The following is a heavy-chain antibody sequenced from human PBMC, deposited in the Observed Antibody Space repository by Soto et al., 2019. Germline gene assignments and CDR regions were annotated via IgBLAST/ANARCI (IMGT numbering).Heavy chain of an antibody. V-gene: IGHV4-59*01. CDR1: GGSISSYY. CDR3: ARVGSPYYFDY. D-gene: IGHD6-25*01. J-gene: IGHJ4*02. Sequence: NPSETLSLTCTVSGGSISSYYWSWIRQPPGKGLEWIGYIYYSGSTNYDPSLKSRVTISVDTSKNQFSLKLSSVTAADTAVYYCARVGSPYYFDYWGQGTLVTVSS. CDR2: IYYSGST.